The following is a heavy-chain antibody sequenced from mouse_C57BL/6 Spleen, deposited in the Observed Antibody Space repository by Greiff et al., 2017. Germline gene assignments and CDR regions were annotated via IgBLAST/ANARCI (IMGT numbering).Heavy chain of an antibody. CDR1: GYAFTNYL. Sequence: QVQLKQSGAELVRPGTSVKVSCKASGYAFTNYLIEWVKQRPGQGLEWIGVINPGSGGTNYNEKFKGKATLTADKSSSTAYMQLSSLTSEDSAVYFCARRSNYGFAYWGQGTLVTVSA. J-gene: IGHJ3*01. CDR2: INPGSGGT. V-gene: IGHV1-54*01. D-gene: IGHD2-5*01. CDR3: ARRSNYGFAY.